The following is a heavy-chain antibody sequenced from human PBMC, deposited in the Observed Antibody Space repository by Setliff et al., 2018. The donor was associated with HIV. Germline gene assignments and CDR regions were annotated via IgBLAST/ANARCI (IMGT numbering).Heavy chain of an antibody. Sequence: LSLTCTVSGGSIGIRSYFWGWIRQPPGKGLEWIGSVYSSGSTYYNPSLKSRVTVSVDTSKDQFSLRLSSVTVADTAVYYCASGQWLEHAFDIWGHGTVVTVSS. CDR2: VYSSGST. J-gene: IGHJ3*02. D-gene: IGHD6-19*01. CDR3: ASGQWLEHAFDI. CDR1: GGSIGIRSYF. V-gene: IGHV4-39*01.